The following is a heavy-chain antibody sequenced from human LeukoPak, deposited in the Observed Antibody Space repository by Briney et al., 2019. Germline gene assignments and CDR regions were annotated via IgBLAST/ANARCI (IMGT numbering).Heavy chain of an antibody. CDR2: IYHSGST. CDR1: GYSISSGYY. CDR3: AREPYYYDGSGVNFDY. V-gene: IGHV4-38-2*02. D-gene: IGHD3-22*01. J-gene: IGHJ4*02. Sequence: SETLSLTCTVSGYSISSGYYWGWIRQPPGKGLEWIGSIYHSGSTYYNPSLKSRVTISVDTSKNQFSLKLSSVTAADTAVYYCAREPYYYDGSGVNFDYWGQGTLVTVSS.